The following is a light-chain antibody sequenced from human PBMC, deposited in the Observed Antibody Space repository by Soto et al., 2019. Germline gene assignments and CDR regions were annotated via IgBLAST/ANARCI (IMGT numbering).Light chain of an antibody. Sequence: IQLTQSPSSLSASVGDRVTITCRASQGINTFLAWYQQKAGKAPKLLIYAASTLQSGVPSRFSGSGSGTDFTLTISSLQSEDFATYYCQQLNTYPITFGQRTLPAVK. CDR1: QGINTF. CDR3: QQLNTYPIT. CDR2: AAS. V-gene: IGKV1-9*01. J-gene: IGKJ5*01.